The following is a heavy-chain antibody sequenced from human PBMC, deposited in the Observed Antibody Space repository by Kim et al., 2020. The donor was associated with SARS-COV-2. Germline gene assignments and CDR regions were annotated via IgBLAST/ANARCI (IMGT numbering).Heavy chain of an antibody. CDR2: VYFTGST. D-gene: IGHD3-9*01. CDR1: GESIISNDYY. CDR3: VRDAKYFVTGYSPFDS. Sequence: SETLSLTCLVSGESIISNDYYWGWVRQPPGKGPEWIGSVYFTGSTYLNPSLKSRVSISVDTSKSQFSLSLTSVTAADTAVYFCVRDAKYFVTGYSPFDS. J-gene: IGHJ5*01. V-gene: IGHV4-39*07.